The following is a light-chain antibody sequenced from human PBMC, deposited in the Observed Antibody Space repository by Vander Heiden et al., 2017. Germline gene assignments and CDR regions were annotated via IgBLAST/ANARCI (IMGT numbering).Light chain of an antibody. Sequence: DIVMTQSPFSLPVSAGEPASISCRSSQSLLEGNGLNYLDWYLQKPGQSPQLLIYVGSKLASGVPDRCSGSGSGTDFTLKISRVEAGDVGVYYCMQPLQTPYTFGQGTRLEIK. V-gene: IGKV2-28*01. CDR2: VGS. CDR3: MQPLQTPYT. J-gene: IGKJ2*01. CDR1: QSLLEGNGLNY.